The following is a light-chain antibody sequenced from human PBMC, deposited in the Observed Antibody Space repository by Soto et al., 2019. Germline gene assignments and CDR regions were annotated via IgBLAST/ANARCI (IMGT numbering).Light chain of an antibody. CDR1: SSDVGGYNY. CDR3: NSYTSSGTLGV. Sequence: QSVLTQPASVSGSPGQSITISCTGTSSDVGGYNYVSWYQQHPGKAPKLMIYEVCNRPSGVSNRFSGSKSGNTASLTISGLQAEDEADYYCNSYTSSGTLGVFGTGTKV. V-gene: IGLV2-14*01. CDR2: EVC. J-gene: IGLJ1*01.